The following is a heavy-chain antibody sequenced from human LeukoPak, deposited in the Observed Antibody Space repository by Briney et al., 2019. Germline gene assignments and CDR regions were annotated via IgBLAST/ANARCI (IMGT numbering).Heavy chain of an antibody. CDR2: IYYTGGT. D-gene: IGHD6-19*01. CDR3: AKYGGSGWVIDY. V-gene: IGHV4-59*08. CDR1: GGSISNNY. Sequence: SETLSLTCTVSGGSISNNYWTWIRQPPGKGLEYIGYIYYTGGTNYNPSLKCRVTISVDTSKNQFSLKLSSVTAADTAVYFCAKYGGSGWVIDYWGQGTLVTVSS. J-gene: IGHJ4*02.